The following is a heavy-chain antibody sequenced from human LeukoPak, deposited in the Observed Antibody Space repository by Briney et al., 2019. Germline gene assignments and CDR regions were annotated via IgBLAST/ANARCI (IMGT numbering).Heavy chain of an antibody. V-gene: IGHV4-61*02. CDR2: ISTSGST. CDR1: GGSISSGSYY. D-gene: IGHD4-17*01. CDR3: ARESFYGDSD. Sequence: SETLSLTCTVSGGSISSGSYYWSWIRQPAGTGLEWIGRISTSGSTNYNPSLKSRVTISVDMSKNQFSLKLSSATAADTAVYYCARESFYGDSDWGQGTLVTVSS. J-gene: IGHJ4*02.